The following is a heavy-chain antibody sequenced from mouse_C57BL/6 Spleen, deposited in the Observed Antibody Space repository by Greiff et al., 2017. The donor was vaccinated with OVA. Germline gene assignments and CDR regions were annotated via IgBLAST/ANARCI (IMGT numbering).Heavy chain of an antibody. CDR2: IYPRSGNT. CDR1: GYTFTSYG. D-gene: IGHD2-4*01. J-gene: IGHJ3*01. Sequence: QVHVKQSGAELARPGASVKLSCKASGYTFTSYGISWVKQRTGQGLEWIGEIYPRSGNTYYNEKFKGKATLTADKSSSTAYMELRSLTSEDSAVYFCARSGDDYPPFAYWGQGTLVTVSA. CDR3: ARSGDDYPPFAY. V-gene: IGHV1-81*01.